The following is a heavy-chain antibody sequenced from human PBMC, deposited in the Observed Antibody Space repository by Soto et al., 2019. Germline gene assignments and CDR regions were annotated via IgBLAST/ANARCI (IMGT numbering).Heavy chain of an antibody. CDR2: IYSGGST. J-gene: IGHJ3*02. CDR1: GFTVSSNY. Sequence: PGGSLRLSCAASGFTVSSNYMSWVRQAPGKGLEWVSVIYSGGSTYYADSVKGRFTISRDNSKNTLYLQRNSLRAEDTAVYYCARDPRGDCSGGSCCSNAFDIGGQGTMVTVSS. D-gene: IGHD2-15*01. V-gene: IGHV3-53*01. CDR3: ARDPRGDCSGGSCCSNAFDI.